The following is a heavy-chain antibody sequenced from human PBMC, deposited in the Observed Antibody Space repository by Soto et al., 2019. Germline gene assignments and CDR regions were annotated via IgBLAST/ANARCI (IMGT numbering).Heavy chain of an antibody. D-gene: IGHD6-19*01. CDR3: ARIAMAARPRWYNWFDP. CDR1: GYNFNDYE. V-gene: IGHV1-8*02. CDR2: MNPNSGET. J-gene: IGHJ5*02. Sequence: QEQLVQSAAEVKKPGASVKVSCRTSGYNFNDYEINWVRQATGQGLEWIGWMNPNSGETGYAQRIQGVATWTTSSSLSKAYLELSSLTSDDTAVYYCARIAMAARPRWYNWFDPWGQGTLVTVSS.